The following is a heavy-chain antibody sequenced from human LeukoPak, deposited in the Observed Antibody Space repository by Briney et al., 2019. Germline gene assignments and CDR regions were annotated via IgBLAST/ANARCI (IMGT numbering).Heavy chain of an antibody. CDR1: GGSISSSSYY. J-gene: IGHJ4*02. D-gene: IGHD1-26*01. CDR3: ARALVGAILIYFDY. V-gene: IGHV4-39*07. CDR2: IYYSGST. Sequence: SETLSLTCTVSGGSISSSSYYWGWIRQPPGNGLEWIGSIYYSGSTYYNPSLKSRVTISVDTSKNQFSLKLSSVTAADTVVYYCARALVGAILIYFDYWGQGTLVTVSS.